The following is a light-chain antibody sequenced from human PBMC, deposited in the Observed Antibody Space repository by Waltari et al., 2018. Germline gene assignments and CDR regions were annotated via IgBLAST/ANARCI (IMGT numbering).Light chain of an antibody. CDR2: WAS. Sequence: DIVMTQSPDSLAVSLGERATINCKSSQSVLSSSNNKNYLACYQQKPGHPPKLLIYWASTRESGVPDRFSGSGSGTDFTLTISSLQAEDVAVYYCQQYYSTPPHTFGQGTKLEIK. CDR3: QQYYSTPPHT. V-gene: IGKV4-1*01. J-gene: IGKJ2*01. CDR1: QSVLSSSNNKNY.